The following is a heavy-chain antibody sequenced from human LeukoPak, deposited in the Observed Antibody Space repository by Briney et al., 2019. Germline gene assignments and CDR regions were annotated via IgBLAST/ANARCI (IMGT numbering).Heavy chain of an antibody. CDR2: IKQDGSEK. CDR1: GFTFSSYW. CDR3: ARDAPAYCSGGSCYSVWSFDP. J-gene: IGHJ5*02. V-gene: IGHV3-7*01. Sequence: GGSLRLSCAASGFTFSSYWISWVRQAPGKGLEWVANIKQDGSEKYYVDSVKGRFTISRDNAKNSLYLQMNSLRAEDTAVYYCARDAPAYCSGGSCYSVWSFDPWGQGTLVTVSS. D-gene: IGHD2-15*01.